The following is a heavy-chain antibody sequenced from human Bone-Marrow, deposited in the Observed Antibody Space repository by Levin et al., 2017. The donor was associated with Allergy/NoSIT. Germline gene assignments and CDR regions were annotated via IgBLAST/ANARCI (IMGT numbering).Heavy chain of an antibody. Sequence: GGSLRLSCAASGFTFSSYWMHWVRQAPGKGLVWVSRINSDGSSTSYADSVKGRFTISRDNAKNTLYLQMNSLRAEDTAVYYCARDFGSAWSGYYYRYYYYYYMDVWGKGTTVTVSS. D-gene: IGHD3-3*01. CDR2: INSDGSST. CDR3: ARDFGSAWSGYYYRYYYYYYMDV. CDR1: GFTFSSYW. V-gene: IGHV3-74*01. J-gene: IGHJ6*03.